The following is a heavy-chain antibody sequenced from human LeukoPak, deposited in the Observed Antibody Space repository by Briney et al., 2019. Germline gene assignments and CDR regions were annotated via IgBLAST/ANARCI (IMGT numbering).Heavy chain of an antibody. V-gene: IGHV3-21*01. Sequence: GGSLRLSCAASGFTFSSYSMNWVRQAPGKGLEWVSSISSSSSYIYYADSVKGRFTISRDNAKNSLYLQMNSLRAEDTAEYYCARERTTVPPRGVDYWGQGTLVTVSS. J-gene: IGHJ4*02. D-gene: IGHD4-17*01. CDR1: GFTFSSYS. CDR2: ISSSSSYI. CDR3: ARERTTVPPRGVDY.